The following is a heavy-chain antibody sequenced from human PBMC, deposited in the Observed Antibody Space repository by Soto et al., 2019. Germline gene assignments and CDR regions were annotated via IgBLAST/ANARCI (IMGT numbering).Heavy chain of an antibody. J-gene: IGHJ4*02. V-gene: IGHV3-72*01. CDR2: IKNKANSYTT. CDR1: GFIFSDHY. CDR3: TRISLVGATGGRYFDY. D-gene: IGHD1-26*01. Sequence: VQLVESGGGLVQPGGSLRLSCAASGFIFSDHYMDWVRQAPGKGLEWVGRIKNKANSYTTEYAASVQGRFTISRGDSKNSLYLQMNSLKTEDTAVYYCTRISLVGATGGRYFDYWGQGTLLTVSS.